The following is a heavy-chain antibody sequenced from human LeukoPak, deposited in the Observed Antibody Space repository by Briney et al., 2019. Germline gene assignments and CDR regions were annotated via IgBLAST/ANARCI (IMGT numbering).Heavy chain of an antibody. V-gene: IGHV3-7*03. CDR3: AKDTAGSYYYGMDV. D-gene: IGHD4-17*01. Sequence: GGSLRLSCAASGFTFSSYWMSWVRQAPGKGLEWVANIKQDGSEKYYVDSVKGRFTISRDNAKNSLYLQMNSLRAEDTAVYYCAKDTAGSYYYGMDVWGQGTTVTVSS. CDR2: IKQDGSEK. J-gene: IGHJ6*02. CDR1: GFTFSSYW.